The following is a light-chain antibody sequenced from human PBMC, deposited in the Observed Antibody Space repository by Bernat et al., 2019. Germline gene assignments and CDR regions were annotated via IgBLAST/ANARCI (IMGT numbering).Light chain of an antibody. CDR1: RDISNY. CDR2: GAS. Sequence: DIQMTQSPSSLSASVGDRVTITCRASRDISNYLVWYQQRPVKVPKLLIYGASTLQSGVPSRFSGSGSGTDFTLTINTLQPEDVATYYCQKYNSAPWTFGQGTKVELK. V-gene: IGKV1-27*01. CDR3: QKYNSAPWT. J-gene: IGKJ1*01.